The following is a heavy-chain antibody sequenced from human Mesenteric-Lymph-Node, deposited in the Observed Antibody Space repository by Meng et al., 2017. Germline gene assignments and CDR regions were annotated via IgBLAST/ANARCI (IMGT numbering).Heavy chain of an antibody. CDR2: INHSGST. J-gene: IGHJ4*02. V-gene: IGHV4-34*01. CDR1: GGSFSGSY. CDR3: AYSGSYYPDY. Sequence: QVQLQQWGAGLLKPSETLSLTCAVYGGSFSGSYWSWIRQPPGKGLEWIGEINHSGSTNYNPSLKHRVTISVDTSKNQFSLKLSSVTAADTAVYYCAYSGSYYPDYWGQGTLVTVSS. D-gene: IGHD1-26*01.